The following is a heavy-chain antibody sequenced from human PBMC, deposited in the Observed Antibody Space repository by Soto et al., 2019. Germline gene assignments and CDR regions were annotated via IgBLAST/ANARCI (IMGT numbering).Heavy chain of an antibody. Sequence: QVQLVQSGAEVKKPGSSVKVSCKASGGTFSSYAISWVRQAPGQGLEWMGGIILIFGTANYAQKFQGRVTITADESTSTAYMELSSLRSEDTAVYYCARGYYYDSSGYYSNAYYFDYWGQGTLVTVSS. D-gene: IGHD3-22*01. CDR1: GGTFSSYA. CDR3: ARGYYYDSSGYYSNAYYFDY. CDR2: IILIFGTA. V-gene: IGHV1-69*01. J-gene: IGHJ4*02.